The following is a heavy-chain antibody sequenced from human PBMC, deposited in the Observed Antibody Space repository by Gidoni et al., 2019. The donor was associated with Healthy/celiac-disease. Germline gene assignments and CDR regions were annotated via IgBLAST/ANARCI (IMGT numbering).Heavy chain of an antibody. V-gene: IGHV1-69*08. D-gene: IGHD3-3*01. CDR3: ARDAPVGVEDFWSGFSYYYYGMDV. Sequence: QVQLVQSGAEVKKPGSSVKVSCKASGGTFSSYTISWVRQAPGQGLEWMGRIIPILGIANYAQKFQGRVTITADKSTSTAYMELSSLRSEDTAVYYCARDAPVGVEDFWSGFSYYYYGMDVWGQGTTVTVSS. CDR2: IIPILGIA. CDR1: GGTFSSYT. J-gene: IGHJ6*02.